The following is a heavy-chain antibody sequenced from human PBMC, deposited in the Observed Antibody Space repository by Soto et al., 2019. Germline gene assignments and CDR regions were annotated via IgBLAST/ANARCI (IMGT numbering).Heavy chain of an antibody. CDR2: IIPILGIA. J-gene: IGHJ4*02. CDR1: GGTFSSYT. CDR3: ARDSRQRDFDY. V-gene: IGHV1-69*08. Sequence: QVQLVQSGAEVKKPGSSVKVSCKASGGTFSSYTISWVRQAPGQGLEWMGRIIPILGIANYAQKFQGRVTITADKSTSTAYMELSRLRPEDTAVYYCARDSRQRDFDYWGQGTLDTVSS.